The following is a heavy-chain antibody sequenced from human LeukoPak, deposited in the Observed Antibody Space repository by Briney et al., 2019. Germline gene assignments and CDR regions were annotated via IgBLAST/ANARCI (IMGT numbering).Heavy chain of an antibody. V-gene: IGHV3-30*18. CDR2: ISYDGGNK. CDR3: AKISSNYDILTGSPSYFDY. J-gene: IGHJ4*02. CDR1: GFTFSSYS. Sequence: GGSLRLSCAASGFTFSSYSMNWVRQAPGKGLEWVAVISYDGGNKYYADSVKGRFTISRDNSKNTLYLQMNSLRAEDTAVYYCAKISSNYDILTGSPSYFDYWGQGTLVTVSS. D-gene: IGHD3-9*01.